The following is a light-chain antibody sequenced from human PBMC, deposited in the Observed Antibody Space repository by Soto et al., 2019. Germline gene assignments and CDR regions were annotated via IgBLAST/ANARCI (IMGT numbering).Light chain of an antibody. V-gene: IGKV1-39*01. CDR1: QNIFSY. J-gene: IGKJ1*01. CDR3: QQYNSYSEA. CDR2: AAS. Sequence: DIQMTQSPSSLSASVGDRVTITCRASQNIFSYLNWYQQKPGKAPKLLIYAASSLQSGVPSRFSGSGSGTEFTLTISSLQPDDFATYYCQQYNSYSEAFGQGTKVDIK.